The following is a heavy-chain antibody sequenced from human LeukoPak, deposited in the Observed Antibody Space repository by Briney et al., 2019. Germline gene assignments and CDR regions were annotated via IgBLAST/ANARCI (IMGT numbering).Heavy chain of an antibody. Sequence: SETLSLTCTVSGGSISSDYWTWIRQPPGKGLEWIGYIFSSGSTNSNPSLKSRVTISIDTSKNQFSLKLSSVTAADTAVYYCVRWTFLRRANYNYYFFDYWAQGILVTVSS. CDR1: GGSISSDY. D-gene: IGHD5-24*01. CDR3: VRWTFLRRANYNYYFFDY. CDR2: IFSSGST. V-gene: IGHV4-4*08. J-gene: IGHJ4*02.